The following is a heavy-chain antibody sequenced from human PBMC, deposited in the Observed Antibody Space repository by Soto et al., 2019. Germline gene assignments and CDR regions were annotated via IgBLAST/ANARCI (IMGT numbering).Heavy chain of an antibody. Sequence: GDSLRVSCKGSGYSFAGYWITWVRQKPGKGLEWMGRIDPSDSQTYYSPSFRGHVTISVTKSITTVFLQWSSLRASDTAMYYCARQIYDSDTGPNFQYYFESWGQGNPVTVYS. CDR2: IDPSDSQT. J-gene: IGHJ4*02. V-gene: IGHV5-10-1*01. D-gene: IGHD5-18*01. CDR1: GYSFAGYW. CDR3: ARQIYDSDTGPNFQYYFES.